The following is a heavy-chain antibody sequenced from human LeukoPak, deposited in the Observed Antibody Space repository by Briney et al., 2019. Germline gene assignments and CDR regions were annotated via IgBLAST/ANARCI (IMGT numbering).Heavy chain of an antibody. V-gene: IGHV4-34*01. D-gene: IGHD6-13*01. CDR1: GGSFSGYY. CDR3: ARGPAYSRWYFQH. CDR2: INHSGST. Sequence: SETLSLTCAVYGGSFSGYYWSWIRQPPGKGLEWIGEINHSGSTNYNPSLKSRVTISVDTSKNQFSLKLSSVTAADTAVCYCARGPAYSRWYFQHWGQGTLVTVSS. J-gene: IGHJ1*01.